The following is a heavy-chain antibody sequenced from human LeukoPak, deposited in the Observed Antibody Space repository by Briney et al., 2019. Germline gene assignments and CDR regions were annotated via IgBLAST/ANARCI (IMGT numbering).Heavy chain of an antibody. CDR1: GYSFTSYW. D-gene: IGHD6-19*01. Sequence: PGESLQISCKGSGYSFTSYWVGWVRQMPGKGLEWMGIIYPGDSDTRYSPSFQGQVTISADKSISTAYLQWSSLKASDTAMYYCARHGFGIAVAANPLRYWGQGTLVTVSS. CDR3: ARHGFGIAVAANPLRY. CDR2: IYPGDSDT. V-gene: IGHV5-51*01. J-gene: IGHJ4*02.